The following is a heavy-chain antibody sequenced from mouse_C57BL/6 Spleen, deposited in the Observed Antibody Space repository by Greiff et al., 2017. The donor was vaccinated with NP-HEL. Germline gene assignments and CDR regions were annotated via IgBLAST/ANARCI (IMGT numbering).Heavy chain of an antibody. V-gene: IGHV1-55*01. J-gene: IGHJ3*01. CDR3: AILYGNYAAWFAY. D-gene: IGHD2-1*01. CDR2: IYPGSGST. CDR1: GYTFTSYW. Sequence: QPGAELVKPGASVKMSCKASGYTFTSYWITWVKQRPGQGLEWIGDIYPGSGSTNYNEKFKSKATLTVDTSSSTAYMQLSSLTSEDSAVYYCAILYGNYAAWFAYWGQGTLVTVSA.